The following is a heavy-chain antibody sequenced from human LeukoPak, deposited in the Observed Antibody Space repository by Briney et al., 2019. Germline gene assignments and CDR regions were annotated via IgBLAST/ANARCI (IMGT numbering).Heavy chain of an antibody. Sequence: ASVKVSCKASGYTFTSYGISWVRQAPGQGLEWMGWINPNSGGTNYAQKFQGRVTMTRDTSISTAYMELSRLRSDDTAVYYCARDGGYGDYVGFDYWGQGTLVTVSS. CDR1: GYTFTSYG. D-gene: IGHD4-17*01. CDR2: INPNSGGT. CDR3: ARDGGYGDYVGFDY. V-gene: IGHV1-2*02. J-gene: IGHJ4*02.